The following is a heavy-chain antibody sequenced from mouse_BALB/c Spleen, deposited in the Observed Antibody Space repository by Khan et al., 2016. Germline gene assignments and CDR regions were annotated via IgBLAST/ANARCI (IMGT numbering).Heavy chain of an antibody. J-gene: IGHJ2*01. V-gene: IGHV1-9*01. Sequence: QVQLQQSGAELMKPGASVKISCKAAGHTFSSYWIEWIKQRPGHGLEWIGEILPRSGSTNYNEKFKGKATFTADTSSNTAYIQLSSLTSEDSAVYYCARFSDYWGQGTTLTVSS. CDR3: ARFSDY. CDR1: GHTFSSYW. CDR2: ILPRSGST.